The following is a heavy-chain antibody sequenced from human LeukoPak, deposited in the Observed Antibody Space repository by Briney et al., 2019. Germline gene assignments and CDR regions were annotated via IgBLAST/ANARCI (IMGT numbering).Heavy chain of an antibody. D-gene: IGHD3-3*01. CDR3: AREVWLGDFWSQGMDV. Sequence: PGGSLRLSCAASGFTFRSYWMSWVRQAPGKGLEWVGRTRNKANSYTTEYAASVKGRFTISRDDSKNSLYLQMNSLKTEDTAVYYCAREVWLGDFWSQGMDVWGQGTTVTVSS. J-gene: IGHJ6*02. V-gene: IGHV3-72*01. CDR1: GFTFRSYW. CDR2: TRNKANSYTT.